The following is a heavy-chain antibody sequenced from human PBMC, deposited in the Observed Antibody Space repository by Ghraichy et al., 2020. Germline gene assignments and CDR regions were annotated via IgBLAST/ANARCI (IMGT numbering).Heavy chain of an antibody. CDR1: GFTFDDYT. Sequence: GGSLRLSCAASGFTFDDYTMHWVRQAPGKGLEWVSLITWNGGTTYYADSVKGRFTASRDNSKNSLYLQMNSLRTEDTALYYCAAEYYYDSSDCFRYWGQGTLVTGPS. CDR3: AAEYYYDSSDCFRY. V-gene: IGHV3-43*01. D-gene: IGHD3-22*01. CDR2: ITWNGGTT. J-gene: IGHJ4*02.